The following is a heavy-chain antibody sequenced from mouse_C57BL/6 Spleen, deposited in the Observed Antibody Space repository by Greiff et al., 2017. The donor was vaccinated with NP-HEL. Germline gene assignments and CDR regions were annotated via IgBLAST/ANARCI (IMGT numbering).Heavy chain of an antibody. Sequence: VKLMESGAELVKPGASVKISCKASGYTFTDYYINWVKQRPGQGLEWIGKIGPGSGSTYYNEKFKGKATLTADKSSSTAYMQLSSRTSEDSAVYFCARCGIYYGSSFNWYFDVWGTGTTVTVSS. D-gene: IGHD1-1*01. CDR3: ARCGIYYGSSFNWYFDV. V-gene: IGHV1-77*01. J-gene: IGHJ1*03. CDR1: GYTFTDYY. CDR2: IGPGSGST.